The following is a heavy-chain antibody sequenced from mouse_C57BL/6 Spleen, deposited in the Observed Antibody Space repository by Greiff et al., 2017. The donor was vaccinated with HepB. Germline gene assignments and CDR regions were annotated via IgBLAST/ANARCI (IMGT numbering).Heavy chain of an antibody. V-gene: IGHV1-52*01. J-gene: IGHJ2*01. CDR1: GYTFTSYW. CDR2: IDPSDSET. CDR3: ARGLRRGGYFDY. Sequence: VQLQQPGAELVRPGSSVKLSCKASGYTFTSYWMHWVKQRPIQGLEWIGNIDPSDSETHYNQKFKDKATLTVDKSSSTAYMQLSSLTSEDSAVYYCARGLRRGGYFDYWGQGTTLTVSS. D-gene: IGHD2-2*01.